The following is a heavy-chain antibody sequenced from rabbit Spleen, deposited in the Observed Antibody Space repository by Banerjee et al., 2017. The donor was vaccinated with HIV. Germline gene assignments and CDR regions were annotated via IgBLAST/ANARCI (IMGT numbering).Heavy chain of an antibody. CDR1: GFSFSSGYD. J-gene: IGHJ4*01. CDR3: TRDDGSGHYIDGYFNL. V-gene: IGHV1S40*01. CDR2: IYTGNGKN. Sequence: QSLEESGGDLVQPEGSLTLTCTASGFSFSSGYDMSWVRQAPGKGLEWIGFIYTGNGKNYYASWAKGRFTISKTSSTTVTLQVTSLTAADTATYFCTRDDGSGHYIDGYFNLWGPGTLVTVS. D-gene: IGHD1-1*01.